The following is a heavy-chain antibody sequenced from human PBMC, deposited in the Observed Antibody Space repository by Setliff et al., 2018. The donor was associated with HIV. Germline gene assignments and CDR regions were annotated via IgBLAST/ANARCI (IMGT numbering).Heavy chain of an antibody. CDR3: ARLGTYCSGGDCYSDHYFDY. V-gene: IGHV5-51*01. CDR1: GYSFTDNW. CDR2: IFPDDSDT. J-gene: IGHJ4*02. D-gene: IGHD2-15*01. Sequence: GESLKISCKVSGYSFTDNWIGWVRQMPGKGLEWMGIIFPDDSDTTYSPSFQGQVTISVDKSITTAYLQWGSLKASDTAIYYCARLGTYCSGGDCYSDHYFDYWGQGTPVTVSS.